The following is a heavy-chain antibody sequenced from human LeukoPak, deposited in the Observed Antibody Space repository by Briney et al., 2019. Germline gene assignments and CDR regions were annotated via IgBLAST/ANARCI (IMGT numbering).Heavy chain of an antibody. CDR2: IYSGDNT. CDR3: ARGGFGGGYFDD. D-gene: IGHD3-10*01. V-gene: IGHV3-66*02. J-gene: IGHJ4*02. CDR1: GFPVSSNY. Sequence: GGSLRLSCAASGFPVSSNYMNWVRQAPGKGLEWVSIIYSGDNTYYAGSVKGRFTISRDNSKNTSYLKMNSLRAEDTAVYYCARGGFGGGYFDDWGQGTLVTVSS.